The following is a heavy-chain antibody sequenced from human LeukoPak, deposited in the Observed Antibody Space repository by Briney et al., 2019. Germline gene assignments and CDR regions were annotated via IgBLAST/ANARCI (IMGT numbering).Heavy chain of an antibody. CDR3: ATQPLRGNYYDSSGQGRYCFDY. CDR1: GGSISSSTYY. V-gene: IGHV4-39*01. CDR2: IYYSGST. J-gene: IGHJ4*02. Sequence: PSETLSLTCTVSGGSISSSTYYWGWIRQPPGKGLGWIGSIYYSGSTYYNPSLKSRVTISVDTSKNQFSLKLSSVTAADTAVYYCATQPLRGNYYDSSGQGRYCFDYWGQGTLVTVSS. D-gene: IGHD3-22*01.